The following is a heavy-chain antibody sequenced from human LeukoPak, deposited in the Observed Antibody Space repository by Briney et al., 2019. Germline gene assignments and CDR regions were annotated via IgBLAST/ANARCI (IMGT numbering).Heavy chain of an antibody. Sequence: GGSLRLSCAASGFTFSSYSMNWVRQAPGKGLEWVSSISSSSSYIYYADSVKGRFTISRDNAKNSLYLQMNSLRAEDTAVYYCAKVIAAAGIDYWGQGTLVTVSS. CDR1: GFTFSSYS. CDR2: ISSSSSYI. V-gene: IGHV3-21*01. J-gene: IGHJ4*02. CDR3: AKVIAAAGIDY. D-gene: IGHD6-13*01.